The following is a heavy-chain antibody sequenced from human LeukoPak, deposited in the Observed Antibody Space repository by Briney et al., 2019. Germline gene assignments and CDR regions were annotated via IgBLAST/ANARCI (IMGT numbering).Heavy chain of an antibody. CDR2: LYYMRGA. D-gene: IGHD4-11*01. V-gene: IGHV4-59*01. J-gene: IGHJ6*03. Sequence: SETLSLTCTVSGGSISGYYWSWSRQPPGKGVEWIGNLYYMRGAWYKSSLKSRVTTSVDTSKNQFSLKLSSVTAADTAVYYCARASVTYYYYYYMDVWGKGTTVTVSS. CDR1: GGSISGYY. CDR3: ARASVTYYYYYYMDV.